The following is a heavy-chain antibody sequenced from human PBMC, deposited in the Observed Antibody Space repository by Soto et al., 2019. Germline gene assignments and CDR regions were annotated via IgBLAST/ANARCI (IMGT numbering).Heavy chain of an antibody. Sequence: PGGSLRLSCAASEFTFSSYDMHWVRQAPGKGLEWLSLISYDGSNKYYTDSVKGRFTISRDNSKNTLYLQMNSLRGEDTAVYYCARDRAFWSGTHDAFDVWGQGTMVTVSS. CDR1: EFTFSSYD. CDR3: ARDRAFWSGTHDAFDV. J-gene: IGHJ3*01. V-gene: IGHV3-30*03. CDR2: ISYDGSNK. D-gene: IGHD3-3*01.